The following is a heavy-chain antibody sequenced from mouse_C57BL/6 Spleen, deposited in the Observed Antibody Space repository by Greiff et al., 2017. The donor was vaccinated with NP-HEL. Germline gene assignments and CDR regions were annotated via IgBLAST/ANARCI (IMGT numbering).Heavy chain of an antibody. CDR2: ISDGGSYT. D-gene: IGHD2-1*01. J-gene: IGHJ3*01. V-gene: IGHV5-4*01. Sequence: DVMLVESGGGLVKPGGSLKLSCAASGFTFSSYAMSWVRQTPEKRLEWVATISDGGSYTYYPDNVKGRFTISRDNAKNNLYLQMSHLKSEDTAMYYCARDYYGNWFAYWGQGTLVTVSA. CDR3: ARDYYGNWFAY. CDR1: GFTFSSYA.